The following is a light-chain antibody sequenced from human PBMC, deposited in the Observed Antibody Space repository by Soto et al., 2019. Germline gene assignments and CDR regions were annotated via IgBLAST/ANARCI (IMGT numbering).Light chain of an antibody. J-gene: IGLJ2*01. Sequence: QSVLTQPRSVSGSPGQSVTISCTGTSSDVGGYNYVSWYQQHPGKAPKLMIYDVSKRPSGVPDRFSGSKSGTSASLAISGLQSEDEADYYCAAWDDSLNGVVFGGGTKLTVL. CDR2: DVS. CDR1: SSDVGGYNY. V-gene: IGLV2-11*01. CDR3: AAWDDSLNGVV.